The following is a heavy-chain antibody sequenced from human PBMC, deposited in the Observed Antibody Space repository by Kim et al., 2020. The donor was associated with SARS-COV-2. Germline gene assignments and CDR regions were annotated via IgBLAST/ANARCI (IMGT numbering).Heavy chain of an antibody. CDR1: GFTFSTYG. D-gene: IGHD3-9*01. V-gene: IGHV3-48*03. Sequence: GGSLRLSCAASGFTFSTYGMNWVRQAPGKGLEWVSNIRNNGSTIYYVDSVKGRFTISRDNAKNSLYLQMNNLRAEDTAVYYCARDGWLLLDSNCYYYAMDVWGQGTTVTVSS. CDR2: IRNNGSTI. J-gene: IGHJ6*02. CDR3: ARDGWLLLDSNCYYYAMDV.